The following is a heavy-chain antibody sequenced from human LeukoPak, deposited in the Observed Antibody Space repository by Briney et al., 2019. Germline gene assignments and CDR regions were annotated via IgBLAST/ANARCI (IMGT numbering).Heavy chain of an antibody. V-gene: IGHV2-70*11. J-gene: IGHJ6*02. CDR3: ARTVVTATYYYYYGMDV. D-gene: IGHD2-21*02. CDR2: IDWDDDK. CDR1: GFSLSTSGMC. Sequence: SGPALVKPTQTLTLTCTFSGFSLSTSGMCVSWIRQPPGKALEWLARIDWDDDKYYSTPLKTRLTISKDTSKNQVVLTMTNMDPVDTATYYCARTVVTATYYYYYGMDVWGQGTTVTVSS.